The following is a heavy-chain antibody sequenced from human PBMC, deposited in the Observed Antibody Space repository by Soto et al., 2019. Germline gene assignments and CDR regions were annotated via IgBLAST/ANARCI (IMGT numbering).Heavy chain of an antibody. CDR1: GCSFGTNY. CDR2: TYHTGST. V-gene: IGHV4-59*13. J-gene: IGHJ5*02. CDR3: ATDSAGRGPFDP. D-gene: IGHD3-10*01. Sequence: SDTLSLTCTISGCSFGTNYWSWIRQAPGKGLEWIGYTYHTGSTRYNPSLKSRATISVDTSKNQFSLTLNSAAAADTAVYYCATDSAGRGPFDPWGQGILVTVSS.